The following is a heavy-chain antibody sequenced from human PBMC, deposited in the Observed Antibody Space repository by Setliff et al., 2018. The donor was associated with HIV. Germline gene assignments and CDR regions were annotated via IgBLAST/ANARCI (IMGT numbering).Heavy chain of an antibody. CDR1: GDSINTGGYA. CDR3: SRYYFGSASRNFYQFMDV. CDR2: IYQSGST. D-gene: IGHD3-10*01. J-gene: IGHJ6*03. V-gene: IGHV4-30-2*01. Sequence: SETLSLTCAVSGDSINTGGYAWSWIRQPRGKGLEFIGYIYQSGSTYYDPSLRIRVTMSIDRSKNQFSLRLTSVTAADTAVYYCSRYYFGSASRNFYQFMDVWGKGTTVTVSS.